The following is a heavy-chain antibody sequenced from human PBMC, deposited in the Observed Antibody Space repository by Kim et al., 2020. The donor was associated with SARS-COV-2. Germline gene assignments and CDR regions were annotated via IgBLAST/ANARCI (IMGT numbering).Heavy chain of an antibody. CDR2: ISYDGSNK. J-gene: IGHJ4*02. Sequence: GGSLRLSCAASGFTFSSYGMHWVRQAPGKGLEWVAVISYDGSNKYYADSVKGRFTISRDNSKNTLYLQMNSLRAEDTAVYYCAKDDYDILTGGCDYWGQGTLVTVSS. CDR1: GFTFSSYG. V-gene: IGHV3-30*18. CDR3: AKDDYDILTGGCDY. D-gene: IGHD3-9*01.